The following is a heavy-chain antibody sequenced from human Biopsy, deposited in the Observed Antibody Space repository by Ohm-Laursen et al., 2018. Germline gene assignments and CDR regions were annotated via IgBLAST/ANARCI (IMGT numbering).Heavy chain of an antibody. CDR2: IFDDGAT. Sequence: SETLSLTCSVSGGSVRCYYWSWIRQTSGTGLAWIGHIFDDGATNYSPSPSLQGRVTLSIDTSENTFSLTLTSLTRADTGVYYCARVRGSGFFAFDIWGRGTTVSVSS. V-gene: IGHV4-59*02. CDR1: GGSVRCYY. D-gene: IGHD3-3*01. CDR3: ARVRGSGFFAFDI. J-gene: IGHJ3*02.